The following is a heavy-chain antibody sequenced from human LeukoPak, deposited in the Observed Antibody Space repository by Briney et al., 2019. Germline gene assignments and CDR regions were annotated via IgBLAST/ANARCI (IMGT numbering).Heavy chain of an antibody. CDR1: GFTFSTYW. J-gene: IGHJ4*02. CDR3: ARDSAGNDY. Sequence: PGGSLRLSCAASGFTFSTYWMSWVRQAPGKGLEWVANIKQDGSEKYYVDSVKGRFTIPRDNAKNSLYLQMNCLRAEDTAMYYCARDSAGNDYWGQGTLVTVSS. D-gene: IGHD6-13*01. CDR2: IKQDGSEK. V-gene: IGHV3-7*01.